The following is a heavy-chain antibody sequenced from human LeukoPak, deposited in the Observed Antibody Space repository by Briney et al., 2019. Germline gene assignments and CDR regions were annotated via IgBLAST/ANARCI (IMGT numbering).Heavy chain of an antibody. CDR3: ARVGPVITIFGANNYFDY. Sequence: SETLSLTCTVSGYSISSGYYWGWIRQPPGKGLEWIGSIYHSGSTYYNPSLKSRVTISVDTSKNQFSLKLSSVTAAGTAVYYCARVGPVITIFGANNYFDYWGQGTLVTVSA. V-gene: IGHV4-38-2*02. CDR1: GYSISSGYY. J-gene: IGHJ4*02. CDR2: IYHSGST. D-gene: IGHD3-3*01.